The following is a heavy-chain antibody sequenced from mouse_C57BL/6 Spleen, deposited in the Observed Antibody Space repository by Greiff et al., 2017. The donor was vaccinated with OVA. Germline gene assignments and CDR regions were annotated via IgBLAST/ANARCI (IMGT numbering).Heavy chain of an antibody. J-gene: IGHJ4*01. V-gene: IGHV7-3*01. Sequence: DVQLVESGGGLVQPGGSLSLSCAASGFTFTDYYMSWVRQPPGKALEWLGFIRNKANGYTTEYSASVKGRFTISRDNSQSILYLQMNALRAEDSATYYCARYRVITTVVGAMDYWGQGTSVTVSS. CDR3: ARYRVITTVVGAMDY. D-gene: IGHD1-1*01. CDR1: GFTFTDYY. CDR2: IRNKANGYTT.